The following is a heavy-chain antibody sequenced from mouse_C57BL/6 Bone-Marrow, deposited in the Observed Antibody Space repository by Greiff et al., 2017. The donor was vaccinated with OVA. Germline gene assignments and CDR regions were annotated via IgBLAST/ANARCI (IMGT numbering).Heavy chain of an antibody. CDR2: IYPRSGNT. CDR3: ARRFIYYYGSSYDY. D-gene: IGHD1-1*01. Sequence: QVQLQQSGAELARPGASVKLSCKASGYTFTSYGISWVKQRTGQGLEWIGEIYPRSGNTYYNEKFKGKATLTADKSSSIAYMELRSLTSEDSAVYFCARRFIYYYGSSYDYWGQGTTLTVSS. V-gene: IGHV1-81*01. J-gene: IGHJ2*01. CDR1: GYTFTSYG.